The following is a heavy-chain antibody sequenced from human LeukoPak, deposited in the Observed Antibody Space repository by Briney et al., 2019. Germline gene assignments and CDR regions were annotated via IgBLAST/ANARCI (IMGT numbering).Heavy chain of an antibody. D-gene: IGHD3-22*01. J-gene: IGHJ4*02. Sequence: SETLSLTCTVSGGSISSYYWSWIRQPPGKGLEWIGYIYHSVDTKYNASLKSRVTISVDTSKNQFSLKLSSVTAADTAVYYCARVAWSGDSSGPFDYWGQGTLVTVSS. CDR2: IYHSVDT. CDR3: ARVAWSGDSSGPFDY. V-gene: IGHV4-59*01. CDR1: GGSISSYY.